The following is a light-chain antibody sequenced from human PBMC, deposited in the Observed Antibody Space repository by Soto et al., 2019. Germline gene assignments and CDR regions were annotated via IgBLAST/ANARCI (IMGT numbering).Light chain of an antibody. CDR2: GVT. J-gene: IGLJ1*01. Sequence: QSVLTQPASVSGSPGQSITISCTGTSSDVGAYNYVSWYQQYPGKAPKLMIYGVTNRPSGVSNRFSGSKTGNTASLTISGLQAEDEAHYYSFSHRGGDSHVFGTGTKVTVL. CDR3: FSHRGGDSHV. CDR1: SSDVGAYNY. V-gene: IGLV2-14*01.